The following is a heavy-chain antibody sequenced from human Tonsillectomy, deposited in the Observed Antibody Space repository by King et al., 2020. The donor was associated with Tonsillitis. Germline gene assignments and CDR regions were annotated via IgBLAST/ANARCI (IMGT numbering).Heavy chain of an antibody. J-gene: IGHJ4*02. CDR3: AKERPITIFGVVISGYFDH. Sequence: VQLVESGGGVVQPGRSLRLSCAASGFTFSGYGMHWVRQAPGKGLEWVAVISYDGSNKYYGDSVKGRFTISRDNSKNTLYLQMNSLRAEETAVYYCAKERPITIFGVVISGYFDHWGQGTLVIVSS. CDR2: ISYDGSNK. CDR1: GFTFSGYG. D-gene: IGHD3-3*01. V-gene: IGHV3-30*18.